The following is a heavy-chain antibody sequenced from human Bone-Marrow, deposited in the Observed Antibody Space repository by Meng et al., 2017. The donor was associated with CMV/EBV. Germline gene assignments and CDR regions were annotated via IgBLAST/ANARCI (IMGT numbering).Heavy chain of an antibody. V-gene: IGHV3-21*01. J-gene: IGHJ4*02. CDR2: VSSSSMYI. Sequence: GESLKTPRASSGFTFSSYTMNWVRQAPGKGPEWVSSVSSSSMYIYHADSVKGRFTISRDNAKNSVFLQMDSLGAEDTALYYCARDESVGTPIDSWGQGTLVTVSS. CDR3: ARDESVGTPIDS. D-gene: IGHD1-26*01. CDR1: GFTFSSYT.